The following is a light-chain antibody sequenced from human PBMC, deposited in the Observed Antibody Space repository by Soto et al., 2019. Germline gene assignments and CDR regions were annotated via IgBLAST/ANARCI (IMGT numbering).Light chain of an antibody. CDR3: QQYHHWPVT. J-gene: IGKJ4*01. V-gene: IGKV3-15*01. CDR1: QSISSK. CDR2: GAS. Sequence: MRPCPGTPSLSPLETATLSFRASQSISSKLAWYQQKPGQAPRLLIYGASTVASGLPSRFSGSGSGTDFTLTIGSLQSEDVAVYYCQQYHHWPVTFGGGTKVDI.